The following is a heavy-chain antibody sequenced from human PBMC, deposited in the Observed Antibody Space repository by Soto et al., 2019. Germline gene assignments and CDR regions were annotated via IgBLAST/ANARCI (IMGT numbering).Heavy chain of an antibody. D-gene: IGHD3-10*01. V-gene: IGHV4-59*13. Sequence: SLPCTVPGGSTNPYYWGWVRQPPGQGLEWIGHIHDSGSTNYNPSLKGRVTMSVDTSKTQFSLKLSYVTAADSAVYYCARVDGEWDAFDIWGQGTMVTVSS. CDR2: IHDSGST. CDR1: GGSTNPYY. CDR3: ARVDGEWDAFDI. J-gene: IGHJ3*02.